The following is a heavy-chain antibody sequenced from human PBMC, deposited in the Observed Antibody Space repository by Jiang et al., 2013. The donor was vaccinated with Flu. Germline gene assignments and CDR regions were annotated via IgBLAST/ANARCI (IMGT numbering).Heavy chain of an antibody. D-gene: IGHD5/OR15-5a*01. V-gene: IGHV4-39*01. CDR2: VSHSGST. CDR3: ARQVSAVSPFDY. Sequence: SLTCTVSGGSISSSNAYWAWIRQSPGKGLEWIGTVSHSGSTFKNPSHQSRVTMSVDTSKNQFSLNLSSVTAADTGVFYCARQVSAVSPFDYWGQGTLVTVSS. J-gene: IGHJ4*02. CDR1: GGSISSSNAY.